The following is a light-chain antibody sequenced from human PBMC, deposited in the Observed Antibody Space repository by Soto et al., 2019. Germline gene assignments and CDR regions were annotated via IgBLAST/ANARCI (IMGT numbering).Light chain of an antibody. Sequence: DIQMTQSPSSLSASVGDRVTITCRASQSITSYLNWYQQKPGKAPKLLIYAASSLQSGVPSRFSGSGSGTDFTLTISSLQPEDIAIYYCQQSYSTPWTFGQGTTVEIK. J-gene: IGKJ1*01. CDR3: QQSYSTPWT. CDR1: QSITSY. CDR2: AAS. V-gene: IGKV1-39*01.